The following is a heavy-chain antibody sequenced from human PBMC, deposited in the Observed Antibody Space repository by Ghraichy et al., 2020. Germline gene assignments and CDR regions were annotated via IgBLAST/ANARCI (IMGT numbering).Heavy chain of an antibody. CDR1: GFTFSSYA. CDR3: AKDWVYSYGFGLEY. D-gene: IGHD5-18*01. CDR2: ISGSGGST. V-gene: IGHV3-23*01. Sequence: GGSLRLSCAASGFTFSSYAMSWVRQAPGKGLEWVSAISGSGGSTYYADSVKGRFTISRDNSKNTLYLQMNSLRAEDTAVYYCAKDWVYSYGFGLEYWGQGTLVTVSS. J-gene: IGHJ4*02.